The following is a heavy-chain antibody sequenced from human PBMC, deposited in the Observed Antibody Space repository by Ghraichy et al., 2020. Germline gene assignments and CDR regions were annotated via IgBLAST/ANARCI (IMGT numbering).Heavy chain of an antibody. CDR3: ARGPRLNQPWSGYSPYYYYGMDV. J-gene: IGHJ6*02. D-gene: IGHD3-3*01. CDR2: INHSGST. CDR1: GGSFSGYY. Sequence: SETLSLTCAVYGGSFSGYYWSWIRQPPGKGLEWIGEINHSGSTNYNPSLKSRVTISVDTSKNQFSLKLSSVTAADTAVYYCARGPRLNQPWSGYSPYYYYGMDVWGQGTTVTVSS. V-gene: IGHV4-34*01.